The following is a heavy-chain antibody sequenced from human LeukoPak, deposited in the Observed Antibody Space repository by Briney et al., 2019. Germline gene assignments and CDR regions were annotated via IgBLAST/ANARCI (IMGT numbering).Heavy chain of an antibody. CDR1: GHTFAGYY. CDR3: ARGPIGGLRKGFDI. J-gene: IGHJ4*02. Sequence: ASVRVSCKASGHTFAGYYVHWVRQAPGQGLEWMGWINTHSGATDYAQHFQGRVTMTTDTSVTTAYMDLDGLKSDDAAVYFCARGPIGGLRKGFDIWGQGTLVTVSS. D-gene: IGHD1-26*01. V-gene: IGHV1-2*02. CDR2: INTHSGAT.